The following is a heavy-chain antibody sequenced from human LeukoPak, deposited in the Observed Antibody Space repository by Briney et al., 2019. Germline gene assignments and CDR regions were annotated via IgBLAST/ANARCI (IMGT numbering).Heavy chain of an antibody. Sequence: ASVKVSCKASGGTFSSYAISWVRQAPGQGLEWMGGIIPIFGTANYAQKFQGRVTISADESTSTAYMELSSLRSEDTAVYYCARVSYDYSNCVSLDYWGQGTLVTVSS. J-gene: IGHJ4*02. CDR1: GGTFSSYA. CDR2: IIPIFGTA. D-gene: IGHD4-11*01. CDR3: ARVSYDYSNCVSLDY. V-gene: IGHV1-69*01.